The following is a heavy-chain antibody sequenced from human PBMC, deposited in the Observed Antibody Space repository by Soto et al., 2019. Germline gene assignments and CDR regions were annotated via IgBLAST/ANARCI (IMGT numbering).Heavy chain of an antibody. CDR1: GFTFSSYA. CDR2: ISGSGGST. J-gene: IGHJ4*02. CDR3: AKDTSGGLFDY. V-gene: IGHV3-23*01. D-gene: IGHD3-16*01. Sequence: GSLRLACSASGFTFSSYAMSWVRQAPGKGLEWVSAISGSGGSTYYADSVKGRFTISRDDSKNTLYLQMNSLRAEDTAVYYCAKDTSGGLFDYWGQGTLVTVYS.